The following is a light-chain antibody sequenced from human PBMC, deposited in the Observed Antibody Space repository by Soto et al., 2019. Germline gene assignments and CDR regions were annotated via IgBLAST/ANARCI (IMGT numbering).Light chain of an antibody. CDR2: EVT. CDR1: PSDVGRYNY. V-gene: IGLV2-14*01. Sequence: QSALTQPASVSGSPGQSITISCTGTPSDVGRYNYVSWYQQFPGKVPKLLIYEVTYRPSGVSARFSGSKSGSTASLTISGLQAEDEADYYCSSYAGSSNVFGTGTKLTVL. CDR3: SSYAGSSNV. J-gene: IGLJ1*01.